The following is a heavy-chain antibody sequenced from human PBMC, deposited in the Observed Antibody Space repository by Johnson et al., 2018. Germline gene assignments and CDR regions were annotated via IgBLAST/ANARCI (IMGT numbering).Heavy chain of an antibody. CDR3: ARGSSYYYGSGSYFFLSV. CDR1: GYTFTSYD. CDR2: MNPNSGHT. D-gene: IGHD3-10*01. V-gene: IGHV1-8*01. J-gene: IGHJ6*04. Sequence: QVQLVESGAEVKKPGASVKVSCKASGYTFTSYDINWVRQATGQGLEWMGWMNPNSGHTGYAQKFQGSVTMTRNTSISTADLELSSLRSEDTAVYYCARGSSYYYGSGSYFFLSVWGKGTTVTVSS.